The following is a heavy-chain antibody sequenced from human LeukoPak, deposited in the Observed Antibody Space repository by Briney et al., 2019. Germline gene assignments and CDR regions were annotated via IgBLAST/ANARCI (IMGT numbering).Heavy chain of an antibody. D-gene: IGHD3-10*01. Sequence: SETLSLTCTVSGGSISSYYWSWIRQPPGKGLEWIGYIYYSGSTTYNPSLKSRVTISVDTSKNQFSLKLSSVTAADTAVYYCARAPFRMVRAKSGFDYWGQGTLVTVSS. CDR3: ARAPFRMVRAKSGFDY. CDR1: GGSISSYY. V-gene: IGHV4-59*12. CDR2: IYYSGST. J-gene: IGHJ4*02.